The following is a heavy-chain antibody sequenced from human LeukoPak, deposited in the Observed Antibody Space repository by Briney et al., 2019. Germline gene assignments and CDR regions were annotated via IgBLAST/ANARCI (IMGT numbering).Heavy chain of an antibody. V-gene: IGHV3-23*01. CDR1: GFTLSNSA. D-gene: IGHD6-6*01. J-gene: IGHJ3*02. Sequence: GGSLRLSCAASGFTLSNSAMSWVRQAPGKGLEWVSGFSGPGKTYYADSVKGRFTISRDTSKSTLYLQINSLRAEDTAVYYCAKAWWSTSSGGDSFGIWGQGTVVTVSS. CDR2: FSGPGKT. CDR3: AKAWWSTSSGGDSFGI.